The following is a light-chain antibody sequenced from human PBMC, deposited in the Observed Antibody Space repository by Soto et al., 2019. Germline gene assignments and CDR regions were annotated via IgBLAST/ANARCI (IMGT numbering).Light chain of an antibody. CDR1: SSDVGAYNF. CDR2: DVS. Sequence: QSALTQPRSVSGSPGQSVTISCTGTSSDVGAYNFVSWYQHNPDKAPKLMIFDVSARPSGVPDRFSGSKSANTASLTISGLQTEDEADYYCCSYAGTYIPLFGGGTKVTVL. V-gene: IGLV2-11*01. CDR3: CSYAGTYIPL. J-gene: IGLJ2*01.